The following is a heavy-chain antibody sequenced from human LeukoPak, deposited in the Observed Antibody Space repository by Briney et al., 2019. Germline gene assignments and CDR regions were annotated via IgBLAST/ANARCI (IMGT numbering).Heavy chain of an antibody. Sequence: PGGSLRLSCVASGFTFSGFAMIWVRQAPGKGLQWVSAISGPSSHTYYADSVRGRFTISRDNSRNTLYLQMNSLTVEDTAVYYCAKRGPGSPESGKYYFDYWGQGTLVTVSS. J-gene: IGHJ4*02. CDR3: AKRGPGSPESGKYYFDY. CDR1: GFTFSGFA. V-gene: IGHV3-23*01. D-gene: IGHD3-10*01. CDR2: ISGPSSHT.